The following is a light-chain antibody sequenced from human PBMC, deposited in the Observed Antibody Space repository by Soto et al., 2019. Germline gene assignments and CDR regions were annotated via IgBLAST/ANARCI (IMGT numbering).Light chain of an antibody. CDR1: QDISSY. Sequence: EVVLTQSPGTLSLSPGDRASLSCRASQDISSYLGWYQQKPGQAPRLLIYDASNRATGIPARFSGSGPGTDFTLTISSLEPEDFAVYYCQQYNNWPFITFGQGTRLEIK. V-gene: IGKV3D-11*01. CDR3: QQYNNWPFIT. J-gene: IGKJ5*01. CDR2: DAS.